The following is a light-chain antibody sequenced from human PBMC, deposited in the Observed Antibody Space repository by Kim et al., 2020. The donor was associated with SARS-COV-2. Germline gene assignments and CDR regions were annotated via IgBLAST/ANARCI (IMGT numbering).Light chain of an antibody. CDR2: GNN. CDR1: SANIGEGDD. V-gene: IGLV1-40*01. CDR3: QSSDSSLRGL. Sequence: GQRVTSYCDGSSANIGEGDDGEWCQQIPGGAPKLRIYGNNQRPSGVPDRFSGSKSATSASLAITGLQAEDEADYYRQSSDSSLRGLFGGGTQLTVL. J-gene: IGLJ2*01.